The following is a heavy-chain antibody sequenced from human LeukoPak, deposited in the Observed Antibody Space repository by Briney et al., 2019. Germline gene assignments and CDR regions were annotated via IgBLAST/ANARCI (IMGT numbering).Heavy chain of an antibody. CDR3: ARASFDYGMDV. D-gene: IGHD6-6*01. CDR1: GGSFSGYY. J-gene: IGHJ6*02. CDR2: INHSGST. V-gene: IGHV4-34*01. Sequence: PSETLSLTCAVYGGSFSGYYWSWIRQPPGKGLEWIGEINHSGSTNYNPSLKSRVTISVDTSKNQFSLKLSSVTAADTAVYYCARASFDYGMDVWGQRTTVTVSS.